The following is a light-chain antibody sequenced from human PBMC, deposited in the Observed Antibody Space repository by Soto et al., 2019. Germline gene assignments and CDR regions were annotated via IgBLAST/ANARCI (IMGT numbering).Light chain of an antibody. CDR1: SSDVGGYNY. Sequence: QSALTQPASVSGSPGQSITISCTGTSSDVGGYNYVSWYQQHPGKAPKLMIYDVSNRPSGVSIRFSGSKSGNTASLTISGLQAEDEADYYCSSYTSSSPYVFGTGTKLTVL. CDR3: SSYTSSSPYV. CDR2: DVS. V-gene: IGLV2-14*01. J-gene: IGLJ1*01.